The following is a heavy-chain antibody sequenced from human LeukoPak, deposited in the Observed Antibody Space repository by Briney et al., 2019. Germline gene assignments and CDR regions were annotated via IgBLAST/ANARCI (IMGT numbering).Heavy chain of an antibody. D-gene: IGHD7-27*01. V-gene: IGHV3-74*01. CDR2: INSDGSST. CDR1: GFTFSRYW. J-gene: IGHJ6*02. CDR3: AKEPATGVHYYYGMDV. Sequence: GGSLRLSCAASGFTFSRYWMHWVRQAPGKGLVWVSRINSDGSSTSYADSVKGRFTISRDNAKNTLYLQMNSLRAEDTAVYYCAKEPATGVHYYYGMDVWGQGTTVTVSS.